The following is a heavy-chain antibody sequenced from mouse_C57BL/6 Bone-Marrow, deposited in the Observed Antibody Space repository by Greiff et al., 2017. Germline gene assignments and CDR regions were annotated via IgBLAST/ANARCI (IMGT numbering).Heavy chain of an antibody. CDR2: IRLKSDNYAT. Sequence: EVHLVESGGGLVQPGGSMKLSCVASGFTFSNYWMNWVRQSPEKGLEWVAQIRLKSDNYATHYAESVKGRFTISRDDSKSSVYLQMNNLRAEDTGIYYCTGKGGTGYFDYWGQGTTLTVSS. D-gene: IGHD4-1*01. V-gene: IGHV6-3*01. J-gene: IGHJ2*01. CDR3: TGKGGTGYFDY. CDR1: GFTFSNYW.